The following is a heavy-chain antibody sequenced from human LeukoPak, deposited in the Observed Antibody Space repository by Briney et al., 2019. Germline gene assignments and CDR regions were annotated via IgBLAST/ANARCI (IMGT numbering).Heavy chain of an antibody. V-gene: IGHV3-74*01. CDR2: INPDGSNT. Sequence: GGSLRLSCAASGLTFSNYWMHWVRQDPGKGLVWVSYINPDGSNTNYADSVKGRFTISRDNAKNALYLQMNSLRAEDTAVYYCARGGPAAGRFDYWGQGTLVTVSS. CDR3: ARGGPAAGRFDY. CDR1: GLTFSNYW. D-gene: IGHD6-13*01. J-gene: IGHJ4*02.